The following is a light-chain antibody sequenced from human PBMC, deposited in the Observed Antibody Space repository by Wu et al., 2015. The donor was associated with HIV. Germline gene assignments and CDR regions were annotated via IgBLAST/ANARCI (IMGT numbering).Light chain of an antibody. J-gene: IGKJ3*01. Sequence: DIQMTQFPPSLSASVGDRVTITCRASQNIGTYVNWYQQKPGKAPDLLIYDASTLQSGAPSRFSGSGSGTDFTLTINSLQPEDSATYYCQQSYSTLGITFGPGTKV. CDR3: QQSYSTLGIT. CDR1: QNIGTY. V-gene: IGKV1-39*01. CDR2: DAS.